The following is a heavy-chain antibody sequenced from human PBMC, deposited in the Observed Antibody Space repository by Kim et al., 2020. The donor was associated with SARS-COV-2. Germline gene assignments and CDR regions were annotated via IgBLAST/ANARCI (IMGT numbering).Heavy chain of an antibody. CDR1: GGSISSSSYY. CDR2: IYYSGST. Sequence: SETLSLTCTVSGGSISSSSYYWGWIRQPPGKGLEWIGSIYYSGSTYYNPSLKSRVTISVDTSKNQFSLKLSSVTAADTAVYYCATNGGGYYGSGSYTLNYYGMDVWGQGTTVTVSS. D-gene: IGHD3-10*01. CDR3: ATNGGGYYGSGSYTLNYYGMDV. J-gene: IGHJ6*02. V-gene: IGHV4-39*01.